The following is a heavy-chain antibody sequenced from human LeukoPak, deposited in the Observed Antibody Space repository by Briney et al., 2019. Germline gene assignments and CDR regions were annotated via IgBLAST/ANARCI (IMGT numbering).Heavy chain of an antibody. J-gene: IGHJ6*02. Sequence: GGSLRLSCAASGFTLNSHAMNWVRQAPGKGLEWLSYISSGGSSVNYADSVKGRFTVSRDNAKNSLYLQMSGLTVEDTAIYYCARELSASYSFYYYGMDVWGQGTTVTVSS. CDR3: ARELSASYSFYYYGMDV. D-gene: IGHD1-26*01. CDR1: GFTLNSHA. CDR2: ISSGGSSV. V-gene: IGHV3-48*03.